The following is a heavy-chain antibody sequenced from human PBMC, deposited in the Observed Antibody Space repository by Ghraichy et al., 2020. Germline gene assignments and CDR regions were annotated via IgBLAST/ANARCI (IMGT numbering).Heavy chain of an antibody. CDR1: GGFISTSSYY. Sequence: SETLSLTCTVSGGFISTSSYYWSWIRQPPGNKLEWIGYIYYSGRTYYNPSLGSGVTISVDTTKNQLSLRFASVTAADTAVYYCARQGDGYNLRLHWYFDFWGRGTLVTVSS. CDR2: IYYSGRT. J-gene: IGHJ2*01. D-gene: IGHD5-24*01. V-gene: IGHV4-61*05. CDR3: ARQGDGYNLRLHWYFDF.